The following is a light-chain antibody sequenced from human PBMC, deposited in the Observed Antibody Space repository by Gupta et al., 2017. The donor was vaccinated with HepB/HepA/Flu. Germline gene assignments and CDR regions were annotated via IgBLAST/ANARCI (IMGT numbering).Light chain of an antibody. CDR2: QDS. V-gene: IGLV3-1*01. CDR1: KLGDKY. Sequence: SYELTQPPSVSVSPGQTASITCSGDKLGDKYACWYQQKTGQSPVLVIYQDSKRTTGIPERFFGSNSGNTATLTMGGTRGMDGADYYCQAWDSGIVVFGGGTKLTVL. J-gene: IGLJ2*01. CDR3: QAWDSGIVV.